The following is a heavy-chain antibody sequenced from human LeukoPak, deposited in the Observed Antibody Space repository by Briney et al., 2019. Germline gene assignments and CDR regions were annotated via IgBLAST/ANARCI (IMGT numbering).Heavy chain of an antibody. CDR1: GFIFSVHF. CDR3: ARDPMYNGGNSGAFDF. J-gene: IGHJ3*01. V-gene: IGHV3-11*01. Sequence: GGSLRLSCAASGFIFSVHFMTWIRQVPGKGLGWISYISGSGATYYADSVKGRFTISRDNAQNSLWPQMNSLRVEDTAVYYCARDPMYNGGNSGAFDFWGQGTLVTVSS. D-gene: IGHD4-23*01. CDR2: ISGSGAT.